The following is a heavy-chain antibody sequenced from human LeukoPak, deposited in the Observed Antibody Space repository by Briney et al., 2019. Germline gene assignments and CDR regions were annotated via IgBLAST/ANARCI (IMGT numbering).Heavy chain of an antibody. V-gene: IGHV3-23*01. Sequence: PGGSLRLSCAASGFTFSSYAMSWVRQAPGKGLEWVSAISGSGGSTYYADSVKGRFTISRDNSKNTLYLQMNSLRVEDTAVYYCAKTWDIWGSYRYVDYWGQGTLVTVSS. CDR1: GFTFSSYA. CDR2: ISGSGGST. J-gene: IGHJ4*02. D-gene: IGHD3-16*02. CDR3: AKTWDIWGSYRYVDY.